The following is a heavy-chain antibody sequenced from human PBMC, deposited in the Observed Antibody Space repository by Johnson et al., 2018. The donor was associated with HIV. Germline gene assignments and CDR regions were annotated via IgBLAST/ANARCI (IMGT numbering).Heavy chain of an antibody. CDR3: ARIPGSGWEHDAFDI. V-gene: IGHV3-11*04. CDR1: AFTFSDYY. CDR2: ISSSGSTI. Sequence: QVQLVESGGGVVQPGRSLRLSCAASAFTFSDYYMTWMRQAPGKGLEWVSYISSSGSTIYYADSVKGRFTISRDNAKNSLYLQMNSLRAEDTAVYYCARIPGSGWEHDAFDIWGQGTMVTVSS. D-gene: IGHD6-19*01. J-gene: IGHJ3*02.